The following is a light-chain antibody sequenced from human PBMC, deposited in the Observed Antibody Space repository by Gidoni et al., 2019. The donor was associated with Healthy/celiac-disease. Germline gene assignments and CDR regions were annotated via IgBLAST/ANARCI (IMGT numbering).Light chain of an antibody. V-gene: IGKV3-11*01. CDR3: QQRSNWPPGLT. CDR1: QSVSSY. CDR2: DAS. J-gene: IGKJ4*01. Sequence: EIVLTQSPATLSLSPGERATLSCRASQSVSSYLAWYQPKPGQAPRLLIYDASNRATGIPARFSGSGSGTDFTLTISSLETEDFAVYYCQQRSNWPPGLTFXGXTKVEIK.